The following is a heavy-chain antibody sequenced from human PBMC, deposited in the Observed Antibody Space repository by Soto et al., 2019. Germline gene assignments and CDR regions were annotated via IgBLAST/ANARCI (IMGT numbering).Heavy chain of an antibody. Sequence: XXTLSLPFTVSGGSISSYYWRWILQPPGKGLEWIGYIYYSGSTNYNPSLKSRVTISVDTSKNQFSLKLSSVNAADTAVYYCARDIYGDYGYFDYWGQGTLVTVSS. CDR1: GGSISSYY. CDR2: IYYSGST. CDR3: ARDIYGDYGYFDY. V-gene: IGHV4-59*01. J-gene: IGHJ4*02. D-gene: IGHD4-17*01.